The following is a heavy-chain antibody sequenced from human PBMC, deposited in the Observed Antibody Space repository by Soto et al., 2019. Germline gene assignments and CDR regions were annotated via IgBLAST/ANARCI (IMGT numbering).Heavy chain of an antibody. CDR2: IIPILGIA. J-gene: IGHJ4*02. CDR1: GGTFSSYT. Sequence: QVQLVQSGAEVKKPGSSVKVSCKASGGTFSSYTISWVRQAPGQGLEWMGRIIPILGIANYAQKFQGRVTITADKSTSTAYMELSSLRSEDTAVYYCAIAYCSSTSCLFDYWGQGTLVTVSS. V-gene: IGHV1-69*02. D-gene: IGHD2-2*01. CDR3: AIAYCSSTSCLFDY.